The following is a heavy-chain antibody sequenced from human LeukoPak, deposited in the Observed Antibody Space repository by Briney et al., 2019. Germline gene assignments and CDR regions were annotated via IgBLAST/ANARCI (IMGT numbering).Heavy chain of an antibody. CDR3: ASLSPHLYSSSWSFFDY. V-gene: IGHV4-59*08. J-gene: IGHJ4*02. D-gene: IGHD6-13*01. CDR2: IYYSGST. CDR1: GGSISSYY. Sequence: PSETLSLTCTVSGGSISSYYWSWIRQPPGKGLEWIGYIYYSGSTNYNPSLKSRVTISVDTSKNQFSLKLSSVTAAGTAVYYCASLSPHLYSSSWSFFDYWGQGTLVTVSS.